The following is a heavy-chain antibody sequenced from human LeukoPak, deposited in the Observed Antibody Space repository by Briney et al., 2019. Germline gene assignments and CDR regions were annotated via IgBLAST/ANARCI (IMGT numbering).Heavy chain of an antibody. V-gene: IGHV3-66*01. D-gene: IGHD6-13*01. CDR3: ARFPGIANVFYYGMDV. CDR1: GFIVSNNY. Sequence: PGGPLRLSCAASGFIVSNNYINWVRQAPGEGLEWVSVIYSGGSTYYADPVKGRFTISRDSSKNTLYLQMNSLRVEDTAVYYCARFPGIANVFYYGMDVWGQGTTVTVSS. CDR2: IYSGGST. J-gene: IGHJ6*02.